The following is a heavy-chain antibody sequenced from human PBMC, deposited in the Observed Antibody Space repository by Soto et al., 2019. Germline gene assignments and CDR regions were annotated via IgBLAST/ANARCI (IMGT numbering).Heavy chain of an antibody. CDR3: ARTYYYDSSGYQHYYYYYGMDV. CDR2: ISSSSSYI. V-gene: IGHV3-21*01. Sequence: EVQLVESGGGLVKPGGSLRLSCAASGFTFSSYSMNWVRQAPGKGLEWVSSISSSSSYIYYADSVKGRFTISRDNAKNSLYLQMNSLRAEDTAVYYCARTYYYDSSGYQHYYYYYGMDVWGQGTTVTVSS. J-gene: IGHJ6*02. CDR1: GFTFSSYS. D-gene: IGHD3-22*01.